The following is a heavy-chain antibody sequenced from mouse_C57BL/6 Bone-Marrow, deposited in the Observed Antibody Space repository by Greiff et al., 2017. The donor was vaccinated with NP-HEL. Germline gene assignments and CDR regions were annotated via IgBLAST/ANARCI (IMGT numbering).Heavy chain of an antibody. Sequence: VQLQQSGAELVKPGASVKISCKASGYTFTDYYINWVKQRPGQGLEWIGKIGPGSGSTYYNEKFKGKATLTADKSSSTAYMPLSSLTSEDSADYCCASYDGYYVGYFDVWGTGTTVTVSS. CDR1: GYTFTDYY. CDR2: IGPGSGST. D-gene: IGHD2-3*01. V-gene: IGHV1-77*01. J-gene: IGHJ1*03. CDR3: ASYDGYYVGYFDV.